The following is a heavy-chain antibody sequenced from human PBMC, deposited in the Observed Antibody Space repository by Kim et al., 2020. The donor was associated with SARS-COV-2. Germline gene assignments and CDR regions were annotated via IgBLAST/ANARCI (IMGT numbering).Heavy chain of an antibody. V-gene: IGHV3-48*02. CDR2: ITKTTSAK. Sequence: GGSLRLSWATSGFTFSAYNMHWFRQYLGKGLEWISFITKTTSAKYYADSVKGRFTTSRDNGKNSLYLQMSSPTDEDKDVYFCVRDRWGGAFDIWGQGTLVPVSS. CDR1: GFTFSAYN. D-gene: IGHD3-16*01. CDR3: VRDRWGGAFDI. J-gene: IGHJ3*02.